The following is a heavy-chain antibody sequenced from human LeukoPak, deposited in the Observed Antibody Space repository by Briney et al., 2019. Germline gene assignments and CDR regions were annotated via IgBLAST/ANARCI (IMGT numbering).Heavy chain of an antibody. V-gene: IGHV1-2*02. CDR1: GYTFTGYY. CDR3: ARDGFVSKSVENMVKSVNPIWY. J-gene: IGHJ4*02. CDR2: INPNSGGT. D-gene: IGHD5-18*01. Sequence: ASVKVSCKASGYTFTGYYMHWVRQAPGQGLEWMGWINPNSGGTNYAQKFQGRVTMTRDTSTSTVYMELSSLRSEDTAVYYCARDGFVSKSVENMVKSVNPIWYWGQGTLVTVSS.